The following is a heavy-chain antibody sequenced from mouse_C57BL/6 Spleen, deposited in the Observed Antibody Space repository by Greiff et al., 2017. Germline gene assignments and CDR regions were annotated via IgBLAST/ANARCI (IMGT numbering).Heavy chain of an antibody. J-gene: IGHJ3*01. CDR3: ARGNTTVEWAY. CDR2: INPYNGGT. V-gene: IGHV1-19*01. D-gene: IGHD1-1*01. Sequence: VQLQQSGPVLVKPGASVKMSCKASGYTFTDYYMNWVKQSHGKSLEWIGVINPYNGGTSYNQKFKGKATLTVDKSSSTAYMELNSLTSEDSAVYDCARGNTTVEWAYWGQGTLVTVSA. CDR1: GYTFTDYY.